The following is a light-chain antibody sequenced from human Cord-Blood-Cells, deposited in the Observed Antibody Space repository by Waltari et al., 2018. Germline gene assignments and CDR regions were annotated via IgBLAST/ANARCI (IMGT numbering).Light chain of an antibody. CDR1: SSDVGGYNY. Sequence: QSALTQPASVSVSPGQSITISCTGTSSDVGGYNYFSWYQQHPGKAPKLMIYDGSKRPSGVANRFSGSKSGHTASLTISGLQAEDEADYYCSSYTSSSIVVFGGGTKLTVL. J-gene: IGLJ2*01. CDR2: DGS. V-gene: IGLV2-14*01. CDR3: SSYTSSSIVV.